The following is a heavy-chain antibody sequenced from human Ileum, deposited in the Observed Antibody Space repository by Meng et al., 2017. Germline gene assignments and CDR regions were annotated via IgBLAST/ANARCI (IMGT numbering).Heavy chain of an antibody. J-gene: IGHJ4*01. CDR2: ISHRGNI. D-gene: IGHD3-22*01. Sequence: QQWGAGLLIPSETLSLTCAVYGGSFSGYYWSWIRQPPGKGLEWIGEISHRGNINYNPSLKSRVIILLDTSKSQFSLRLTSVTAADTAVYYCAREIYDSSGYYVDYWGQGTLVTVSS. V-gene: IGHV4-34*01. CDR1: GGSFSGYY. CDR3: AREIYDSSGYYVDY.